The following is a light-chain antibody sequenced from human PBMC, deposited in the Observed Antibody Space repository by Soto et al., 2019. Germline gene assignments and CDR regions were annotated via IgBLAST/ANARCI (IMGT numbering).Light chain of an antibody. Sequence: QSVLTQPASVSGSPGQSIAISCTGTSSDVGAYNYVSWYQQHPGKAPKLMIYDVSHRPSGVSDRFSGSKSANTASLTISGLQAEDEADYYCSSYTSSTTLYAFGTGTQLTVL. V-gene: IGLV2-14*03. J-gene: IGLJ1*01. CDR3: SSYTSSTTLYA. CDR1: SSDVGAYNY. CDR2: DVS.